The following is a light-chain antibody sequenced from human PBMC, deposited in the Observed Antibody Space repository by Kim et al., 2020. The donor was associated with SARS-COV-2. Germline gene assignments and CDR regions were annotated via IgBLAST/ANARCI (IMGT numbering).Light chain of an antibody. CDR2: GAS. CDR1: QSVSSSY. Sequence: EIVLTQSPGTLSLSPGKRATLSCRASQSVSSSYLAWYQQKPGQAPRLLIYGASSRATGIPDRFSGSGSGTDFTLTISRLEPEDFAVYYCQQYGSSPPVTFGGGTKVEI. CDR3: QQYGSSPPVT. J-gene: IGKJ4*01. V-gene: IGKV3-20*01.